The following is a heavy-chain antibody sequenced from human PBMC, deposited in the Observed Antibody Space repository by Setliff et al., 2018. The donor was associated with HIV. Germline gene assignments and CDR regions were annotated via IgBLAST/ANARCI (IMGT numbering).Heavy chain of an antibody. Sequence: PSETLSLTCAVSGYSISSGYYWGWIRQPPGKGLEWIGTIYHSGSTYYNPSLKSRLTISVDTSKNQFSLKLSSVTAADTAVYYCARERYHFEYYFDYWGQGTLVTVSS. CDR3: ARERYHFEYYFDY. D-gene: IGHD3-9*01. J-gene: IGHJ4*02. CDR2: IYHSGST. V-gene: IGHV4-38-2*02. CDR1: GYSISSGYY.